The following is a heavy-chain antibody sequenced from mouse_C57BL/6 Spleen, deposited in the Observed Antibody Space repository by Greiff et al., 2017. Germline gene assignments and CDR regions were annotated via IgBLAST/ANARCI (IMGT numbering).Heavy chain of an antibody. CDR3: ARGVDYEGYYAMDY. CDR1: GYTFTSYW. Sequence: QVQLQQPGAELVRPGSSVKLSCKASGYTFTSYWMHWVKQRPIQGLEWIGNIDPSDSETHYNQKFKDKATLTVDKSSSTAYMQLSSLTSEDSAVYYCARGVDYEGYYAMDYWGQGTSVTVSS. D-gene: IGHD2-4*01. CDR2: IDPSDSET. V-gene: IGHV1-52*01. J-gene: IGHJ4*01.